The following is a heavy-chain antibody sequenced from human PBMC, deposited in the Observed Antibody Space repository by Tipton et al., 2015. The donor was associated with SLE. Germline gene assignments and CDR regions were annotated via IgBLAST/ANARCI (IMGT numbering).Heavy chain of an antibody. Sequence: GLVKPSETLSLTCTVSNGSISSYFWSWIRQPPGKGLEWIGSIYHSGSTNYNPSLKSRVTISIDTSKSQFSLRLTSVTAADTAVYYCARDSGAIGVLPGPHFRYWGRGSLVTVSS. CDR3: ARDSGAIGVLPGPHFRY. D-gene: IGHD2-8*01. CDR1: NGSISSYF. J-gene: IGHJ4*02. CDR2: IYHSGST. V-gene: IGHV4-59*01.